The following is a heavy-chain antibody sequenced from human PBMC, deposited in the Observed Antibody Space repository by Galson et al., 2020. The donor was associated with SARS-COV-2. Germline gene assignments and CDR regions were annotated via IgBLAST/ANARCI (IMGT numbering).Heavy chain of an antibody. J-gene: IGHJ4*02. CDR1: GGSISSSNYY. D-gene: IGHD3-9*01. CDR2: TYYSGSG. Sequence: SETLSLTCSVSGGSISSSNYYWGRVRQPPGKGLEWIGSTYYSGSGYYNPSLTRRLTITVDTSKNQFFMKLTSVTAADTAVYYCARQILTGYYSFYYFDYWGQGALITVSS. V-gene: IGHV4-39*01. CDR3: ARQILTGYYSFYYFDY.